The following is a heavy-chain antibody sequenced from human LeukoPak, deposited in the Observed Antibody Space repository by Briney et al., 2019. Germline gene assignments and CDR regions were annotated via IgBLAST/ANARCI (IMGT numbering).Heavy chain of an antibody. CDR1: GYTFTGYY. CDR3: ARELDNFDSSVRY. CDR2: INPNSGGT. D-gene: IGHD3-22*01. J-gene: IGHJ4*02. V-gene: IGHV1-2*02. Sequence: ASVKVSCRAFGYTFTGYYLHWVRQAPGQGLEWMGWINPNSGGTNFALKFQGRVTMTRDTSISTAYMELSRLRSDDTAVYYCARELDNFDSSVRYWGQGTLVTVSS.